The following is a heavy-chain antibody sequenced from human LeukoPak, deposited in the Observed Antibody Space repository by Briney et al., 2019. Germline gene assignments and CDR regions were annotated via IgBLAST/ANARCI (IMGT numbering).Heavy chain of an antibody. D-gene: IGHD1-1*01. CDR2: IFYIGST. Sequence: SETLSLTCTVSGGSVSSGSYYWSWIRQPPEKELEWIGYIFYIGSTNYNPSLKGRVTISVDTSKNQFSLKLTSATAADTAVYYRARGPLNEEVDYWGQGTLVTVSS. J-gene: IGHJ4*02. V-gene: IGHV4-61*01. CDR3: ARGPLNEEVDY. CDR1: GGSVSSGSYY.